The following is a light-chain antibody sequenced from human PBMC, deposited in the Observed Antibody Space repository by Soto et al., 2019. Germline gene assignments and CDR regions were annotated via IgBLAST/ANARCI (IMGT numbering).Light chain of an antibody. CDR2: VNSDGSH. CDR3: QTWGIGIQV. J-gene: IGLJ2*01. V-gene: IGLV4-69*01. CDR1: SGHNTYA. Sequence: QSVLTQSPSASASLGASVKLTCTLSSGHNTYAVAWHQQQPEKGPRFLMKVNSDGSHNKGDGIPERFSGSSSGTERYLTISSLQSEVEPDYHCQTWGIGIQVFGGGTKLTVL.